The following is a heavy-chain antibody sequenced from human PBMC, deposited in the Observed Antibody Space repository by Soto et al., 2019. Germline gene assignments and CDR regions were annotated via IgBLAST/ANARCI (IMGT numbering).Heavy chain of an antibody. Sequence: QITLKESGPTLVIPTQTLTLTCTFSGSSFSTSEVGVGRIRQPPGKALEWLALIYWDDDKRYSPSLKSRLTIAKDTSKNQVVLTMTDMDPVDTATYYCAHSTYSGMYLGAFFDYWGQGTLVTVSS. D-gene: IGHD1-26*01. J-gene: IGHJ4*02. CDR1: GSSFSTSEVG. CDR2: IYWDDDK. V-gene: IGHV2-5*02. CDR3: AHSTYSGMYLGAFFDY.